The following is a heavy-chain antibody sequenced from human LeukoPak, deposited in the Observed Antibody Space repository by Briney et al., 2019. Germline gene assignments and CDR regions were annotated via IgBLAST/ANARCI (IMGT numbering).Heavy chain of an antibody. CDR1: GGSISSSNYY. V-gene: IGHV4-39*07. Sequence: PSETLSLTCTVSGGSISSSNYYWSWIRQPPGRGLEWIGEIKHSGSTNYNPSLKSRVTISVDTSKNQFSLKLNSVTAADTAIYYCARDYGGEIDYWGQGTLVTVSS. J-gene: IGHJ4*02. CDR2: IKHSGST. CDR3: ARDYGGEIDY. D-gene: IGHD4-23*01.